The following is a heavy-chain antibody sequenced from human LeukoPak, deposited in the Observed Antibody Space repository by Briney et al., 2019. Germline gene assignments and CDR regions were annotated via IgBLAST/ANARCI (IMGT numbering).Heavy chain of an antibody. CDR2: IYYSGST. CDR3: ARGDDSSGYYSFDY. J-gene: IGHJ4*02. CDR1: GGSISSYY. V-gene: IGHV4-59*01. D-gene: IGHD3-22*01. Sequence: SETLSLTCTVSGGSISSYYWSWIRQPPGKGLEWIGYIYYSGSTNYNPSLKSRVTISVDTSKNQFSLKLSSVTAADTAMYYCARGDDSSGYYSFDYWGQGTLVTVSS.